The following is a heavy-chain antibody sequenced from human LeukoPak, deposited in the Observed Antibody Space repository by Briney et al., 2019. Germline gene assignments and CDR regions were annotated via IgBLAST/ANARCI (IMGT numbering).Heavy chain of an antibody. J-gene: IGHJ4*02. CDR2: ISSSLSVI. D-gene: IGHD3-10*01. V-gene: IGHV3-48*01. CDR3: ARGINIDY. CDR1: GFTFSSYS. Sequence: PGGSLRLSCAASGFTFSSYSMNWVRQAPGKGPEWVSYISSSLSVIYYADSVKGRFTISRDNSKNTLYLQMDSLRAEDTALYYCARGINIDYWGQGTLVTVSS.